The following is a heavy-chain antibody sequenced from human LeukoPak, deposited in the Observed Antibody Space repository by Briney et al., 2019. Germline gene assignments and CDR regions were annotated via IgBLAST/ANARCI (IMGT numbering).Heavy chain of an antibody. J-gene: IGHJ4*02. CDR2: IKQDGSTK. CDR3: TRGTDGSLDY. D-gene: IGHD2-8*01. V-gene: IGHV3-7*01. Sequence: PGGSLRLSCAASGFTFSNSWMAWVRQAPGKGLEWVANIKQDGSTKHYADSLKGRFTISRDNPKNSLYLQMNNLRVDDTAVYYCTRGTDGSLDYWGQGILVTVAS. CDR1: GFTFSNSW.